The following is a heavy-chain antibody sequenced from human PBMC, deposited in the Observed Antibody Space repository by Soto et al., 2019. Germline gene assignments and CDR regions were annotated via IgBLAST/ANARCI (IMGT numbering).Heavy chain of an antibody. V-gene: IGHV1-69*01. Sequence: QVQLVQSGAEVKKPGSSVKVSCKASGGSFSSYAISWVRQAPGQGLEWMGGIIPIFGTANYAQKFQGRVTITADESTSTAYMELSSLRSEDTAVYYCARVFSPADLSWYFDYRGQGTLVTVSS. D-gene: IGHD2-2*01. CDR3: ARVFSPADLSWYFDY. CDR1: GGSFSSYA. CDR2: IIPIFGTA. J-gene: IGHJ4*02.